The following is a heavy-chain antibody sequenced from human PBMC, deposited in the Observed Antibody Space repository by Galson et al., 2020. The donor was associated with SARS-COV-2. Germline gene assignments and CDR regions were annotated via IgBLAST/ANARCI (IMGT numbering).Heavy chain of an antibody. CDR2: VSRSSDYI. V-gene: IGHV3-21*01. CDR3: SRKGSGWYLPDY. D-gene: IGHD6-19*01. J-gene: IGHJ4*01. Sequence: SCVASGFTFSSFTMVWVRQAPGKGLEWLSSVSRSSDYIYYADSVRGRFTSSSDNAKNSVYLQMRSLRGEDTAVYYCSRKGSGWYLPDYWGQGTLMTVSA. CDR1: GFTFSSFT.